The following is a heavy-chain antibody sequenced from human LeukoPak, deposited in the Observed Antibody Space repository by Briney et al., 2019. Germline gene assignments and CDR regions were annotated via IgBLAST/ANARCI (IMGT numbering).Heavy chain of an antibody. CDR3: ARVTWAYYYDSSGYSNAFDI. CDR2: INWNGGST. CDR1: GFTFSSYS. Sequence: TGGSLRLSCAASGFTFSSYSMNWVRQAPGKGLEWVSGINWNGGSTGYADSVKGRLTISRDNPKNFPYLQMNSLGAEDTDFYYCARVTWAYYYDSSGYSNAFDIWGQGTMVTVSS. V-gene: IGHV3-20*04. D-gene: IGHD3-22*01. J-gene: IGHJ3*02.